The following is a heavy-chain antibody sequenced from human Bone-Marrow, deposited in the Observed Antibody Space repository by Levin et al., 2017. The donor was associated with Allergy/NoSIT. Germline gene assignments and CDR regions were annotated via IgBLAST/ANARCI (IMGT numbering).Heavy chain of an antibody. CDR1: GFTFSTYA. J-gene: IGHJ4*02. V-gene: IGHV3-23*01. D-gene: IGHD3-9*01. CDR2: ISATGISM. Sequence: GGSLRLSCVASGFTFSTYAMNWVRQAPGKGLEWISGISATGISMYYRDSVKGRFTISRDNSKNTLYLQMDSLTADDTAAYYCAQQVVPGYYDRWGQGTLVNVSS. CDR3: AQQVVPGYYDR.